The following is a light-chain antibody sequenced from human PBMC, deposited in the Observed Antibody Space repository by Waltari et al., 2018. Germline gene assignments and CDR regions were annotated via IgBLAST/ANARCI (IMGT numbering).Light chain of an antibody. CDR2: QDT. Sequence: SYELKQPPSVSVSPGQIARITCSGERVGDTYTSWYYQKPGQSPVLVIFQDTTRPSGIPDPFSGSSAGNTATLTLSGTQVIGEAYYYWQAWDVNTWVFGGGTKLTVL. CDR3: QAWDVNTWV. J-gene: IGLJ3*02. V-gene: IGLV3-1*01. CDR1: RVGDTY.